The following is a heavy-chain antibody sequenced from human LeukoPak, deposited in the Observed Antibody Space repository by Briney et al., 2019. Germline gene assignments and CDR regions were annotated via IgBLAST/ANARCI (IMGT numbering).Heavy chain of an antibody. J-gene: IGHJ3*02. CDR2: IYYSGST. CDR3: ARDKDYFDSGGAFDI. Sequence: SETLSLTCTVSGGSISSYYWSWIRQPPGKGLEWIGYIYYSGSTNYNPSLKSRVTMSVDTSKNQFSLKLSSVTAADTAVYYCARDKDYFDSGGAFDIWGQGTMVTVSS. CDR1: GGSISSYY. D-gene: IGHD3-22*01. V-gene: IGHV4-59*01.